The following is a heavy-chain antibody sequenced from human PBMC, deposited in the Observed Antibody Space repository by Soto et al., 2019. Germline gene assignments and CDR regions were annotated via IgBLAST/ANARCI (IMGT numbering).Heavy chain of an antibody. CDR3: AREVLYHTGRYYFPPYDFDH. Sequence: SETLSLTCTVSGDSITSGHYYWSWIRQNPGKGLEWIGYFYYSGGTYYSPSLKSRVTISGDTSQNQFSLKLTSVTAADTAVYYSAREVLYHTGRYYFPPYDFDHWGQGTLVTVSS. J-gene: IGHJ4*02. D-gene: IGHD2-8*02. V-gene: IGHV4-31*03. CDR1: GDSITSGHYY. CDR2: FYYSGGT.